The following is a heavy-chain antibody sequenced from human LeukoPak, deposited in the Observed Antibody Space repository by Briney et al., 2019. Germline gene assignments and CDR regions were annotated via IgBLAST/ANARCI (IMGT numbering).Heavy chain of an antibody. Sequence: SETLSLTCTVSGESINSTSNYWAWVRQPPGKGLEWIGHIYYSTNTYYNSSLKSRVTISDDTSKNQVSLSLRSVTAADTAPYFCVRRVAGTFYFDKWGEGSLVSVSS. V-gene: IGHV4-39*01. CDR3: VRRVAGTFYFDK. CDR2: IYYSTNT. J-gene: IGHJ4*02. D-gene: IGHD6-19*01. CDR1: GESINSTSNY.